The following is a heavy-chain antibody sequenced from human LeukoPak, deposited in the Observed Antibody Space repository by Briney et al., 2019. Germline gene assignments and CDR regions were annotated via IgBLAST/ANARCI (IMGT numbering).Heavy chain of an antibody. CDR1: GFIFSNYA. Sequence: GGSLRLSCAASGFIFSNYAMTWVRQAPGKGLDWVSGISASGGTTYYADSVKGRFTISRDNSKNTLYLQMNSLRAEDTAVHYCAKRPRDTSGYYLGAFDIWGQGTMVTVSS. CDR3: AKRPRDTSGYYLGAFDI. D-gene: IGHD3-22*01. CDR2: ISASGGTT. J-gene: IGHJ3*02. V-gene: IGHV3-23*01.